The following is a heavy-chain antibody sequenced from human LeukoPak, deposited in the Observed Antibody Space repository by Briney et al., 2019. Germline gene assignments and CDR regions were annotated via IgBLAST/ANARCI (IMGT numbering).Heavy chain of an antibody. CDR1: AISFSTYA. J-gene: IGHJ4*02. V-gene: IGHV3-23*01. D-gene: IGHD6-19*01. Sequence: GGSLRLSCTASAISFSTYAMTWLRQAPGKGLEWVSSIHGSGGGTNYADSVKGRFTISRDNSKKTLFLQMNRLRVDDTAVYYCVRCGYSSGWYRNWGQGTLVTVSS. CDR3: VRCGYSSGWYRN. CDR2: IHGSGGGT.